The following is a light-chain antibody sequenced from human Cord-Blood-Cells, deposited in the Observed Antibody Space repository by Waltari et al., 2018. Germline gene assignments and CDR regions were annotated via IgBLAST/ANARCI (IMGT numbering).Light chain of an antibody. V-gene: IGLV1-40*01. Sequence: QSVLTQPPSVSGAPGQRVTLSVTGSSSNIGAGAYVPWYQQPPGTAPKLLIYGNSNRPSGVPDRFSGSKSGTSASLAITGLQAEDEADYYCQSYDSSLSGVVFGGGTKLTVL. CDR1: SSNIGAGAY. CDR2: GNS. J-gene: IGLJ2*01. CDR3: QSYDSSLSGVV.